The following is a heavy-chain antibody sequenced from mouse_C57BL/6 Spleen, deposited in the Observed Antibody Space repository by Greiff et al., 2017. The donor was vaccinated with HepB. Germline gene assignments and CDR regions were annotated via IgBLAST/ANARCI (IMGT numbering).Heavy chain of an antibody. Sequence: VQLQQSGAELVKPGASVKLSCKASGYTFTEYTIHWVKQRSGQGLEWIGWFYPGSGSIKYNEKFKDKATLTADKSSSTVYMELSRLTSEDSAVLCCARREEDYYGRGAWFAYWGQGTLVTVSA. D-gene: IGHD1-1*01. CDR2: FYPGSGSI. J-gene: IGHJ3*01. V-gene: IGHV1-62-2*01. CDR3: ARREEDYYGRGAWFAY. CDR1: GYTFTEYT.